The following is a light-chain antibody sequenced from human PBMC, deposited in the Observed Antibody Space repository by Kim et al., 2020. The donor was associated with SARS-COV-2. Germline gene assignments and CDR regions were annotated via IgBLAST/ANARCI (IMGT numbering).Light chain of an antibody. J-gene: IGLJ3*02. Sequence: SVLTQPPSASGAPGQRVTISCTGSSPNIGAGYDVPWYQQLPGKAPRLLIYDDNNRPSGVPDRFSGSKSGTSASLAISGLQAEDEADYYCRSYDSSLSGWVFGGGTQLTVL. V-gene: IGLV1-40*01. CDR2: DDN. CDR1: SPNIGAGYD. CDR3: RSYDSSLSGWV.